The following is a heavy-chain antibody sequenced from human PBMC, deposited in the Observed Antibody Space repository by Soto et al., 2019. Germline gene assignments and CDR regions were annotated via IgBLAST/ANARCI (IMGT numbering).Heavy chain of an antibody. J-gene: IGHJ4*02. CDR2: IYYSGTT. CDR3: ARSQRGRTAFTFDY. CDR1: GDSVSNDNYY. V-gene: IGHV4-61*01. D-gene: IGHD6-13*01. Sequence: QVQLQESGPGLVKPSETLSLTCAVSGDSVSNDNYYWSWIRQPPGKVLEWIGYIYYSGTTNYNSYLNSRSSLSVDMSKNQFSLKLASVSAADAAVYFCARSQRGRTAFTFDYWGQGALVTVSS.